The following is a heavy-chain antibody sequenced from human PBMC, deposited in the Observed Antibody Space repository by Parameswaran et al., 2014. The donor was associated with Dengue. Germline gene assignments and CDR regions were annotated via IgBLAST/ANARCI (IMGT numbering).Heavy chain of an antibody. CDR2: MNPNSGNT. CDR3: ARLLSERDGWSYYYYMDV. V-gene: IGHV1-8*01. D-gene: IGHD2-15*01. J-gene: IGHJ6*03. Sequence: WVRQAPGQGLEWMGWMNPNSGNTGYAQKFQGRVTMTRNTSISTAYMELSSLRSEDTAVYYCARLLSERDGWSYYYYMDVWGQGTTVTVSS.